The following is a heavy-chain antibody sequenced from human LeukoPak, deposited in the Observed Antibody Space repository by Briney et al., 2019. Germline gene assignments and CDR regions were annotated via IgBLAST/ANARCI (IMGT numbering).Heavy chain of an antibody. V-gene: IGHV3-13*01. D-gene: IGHD6-25*01. Sequence: PGGSLRLSCAASGFTFSNYDMHWVRQAPGKGLEWVSGIGTAGDIYYPASVKGRFTISRENAKNSLYLQMNSLRAGDTAVYYCARDRGRYYMDVWGKGTTVTIS. CDR1: GFTFSNYD. CDR3: ARDRGRYYMDV. J-gene: IGHJ6*03. CDR2: IGTAGDI.